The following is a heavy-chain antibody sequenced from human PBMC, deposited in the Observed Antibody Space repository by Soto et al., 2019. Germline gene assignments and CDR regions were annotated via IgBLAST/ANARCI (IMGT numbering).Heavy chain of an antibody. CDR1: GYSFTSYW. J-gene: IGHJ6*04. CDR2: IYPGDSDT. V-gene: IGHV5-51*01. Sequence: GESLKISCEGSGYSFTSYWIGWVRQMPGKGLEWMRIIYPGDSDTRYSPSFQGQVTISAAKSISTAYLQWSSLKASDTAMYYCARHGMDSYYYFGMDVWGKDSTVPVAS. CDR3: ARHGMDSYYYFGMDV. D-gene: IGHD1-1*01.